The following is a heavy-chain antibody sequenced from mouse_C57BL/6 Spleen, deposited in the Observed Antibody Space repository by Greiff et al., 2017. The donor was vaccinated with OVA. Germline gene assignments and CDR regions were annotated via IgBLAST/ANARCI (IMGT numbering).Heavy chain of an antibody. CDR2: ISNGGGST. D-gene: IGHD1-1*01. V-gene: IGHV5-12*01. Sequence: EVKLMESGGGLVQPGGSLKLSCAASGFTFSDYYMYWVRQTPEKRLEWVAYISNGGGSTYYPDTVKGRFTISRDNAKNTLYLQMSRLKSEDTAMYYCARHPDEAYGSSRGGYWYFDVWGTGTTVTVSS. CDR3: ARHPDEAYGSSRGGYWYFDV. J-gene: IGHJ1*03. CDR1: GFTFSDYY.